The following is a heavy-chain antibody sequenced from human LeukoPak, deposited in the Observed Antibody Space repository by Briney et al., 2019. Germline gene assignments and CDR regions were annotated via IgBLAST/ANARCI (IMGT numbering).Heavy chain of an antibody. CDR1: GYTFTSYA. Sequence: GASVKVSCKPSGYTFTSYAMNWGRQAPGQGLEFRGWINTGTGNPTYAQGFTGRFVFSLDSSVSTAYLQISTLKPDDTAVYYCAIFGAHSFDYWGQGTLVTVSS. V-gene: IGHV7-4-1*02. J-gene: IGHJ4*02. D-gene: IGHD3-10*01. CDR2: INTGTGNP. CDR3: AIFGAHSFDY.